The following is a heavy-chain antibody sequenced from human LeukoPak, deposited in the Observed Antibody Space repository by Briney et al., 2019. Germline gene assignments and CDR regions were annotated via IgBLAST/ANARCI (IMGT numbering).Heavy chain of an antibody. Sequence: ASVKVSCKASGYTFTSYYMHWVRQAPGQGLEWMGIINPSGGSTSYAQKFQGRVTMTRDTSTSTVYMELSSLRSEDTAVYYCARGPGGSGYYRTKYYFDYWGQGTLVTVSS. CDR1: GYTFTSYY. J-gene: IGHJ4*02. CDR2: INPSGGST. D-gene: IGHD3-22*01. CDR3: ARGPGGSGYYRTKYYFDY. V-gene: IGHV1-46*01.